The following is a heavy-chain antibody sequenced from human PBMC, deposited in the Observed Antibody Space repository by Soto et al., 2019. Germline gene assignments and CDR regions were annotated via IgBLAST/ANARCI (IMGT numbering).Heavy chain of an antibody. V-gene: IGHV5-51*07. CDR2: IYPADSDT. J-gene: IGHJ6*02. Sequence: TDFTGSVQQMPGKGLECMGIIYPADSDTRYSPSFQGQVTISADKSISTAYLQWSSLEASDTAMYYCSRPGNGYKEIYSGLYGWGQGTTVPVSS. CDR1: TDF. D-gene: IGHD5-18*01. CDR3: SRPGNGYKEIYSGLYG.